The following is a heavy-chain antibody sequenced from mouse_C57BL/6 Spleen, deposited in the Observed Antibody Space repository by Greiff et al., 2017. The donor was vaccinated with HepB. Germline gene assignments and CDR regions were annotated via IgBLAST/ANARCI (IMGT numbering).Heavy chain of an antibody. D-gene: IGHD3-2*02. Sequence: DVKLQESGPGMVKPSQSLSLTCTVTGYSITSGYDWHWIRHFPGNKLEWMGYISYSGSTNYNPSLKSRISITHDTSKNHFFLKLNSVTTEDTATYYCARGGSGYYFDYWGQGTTLTVSS. V-gene: IGHV3-1*01. CDR2: ISYSGST. CDR1: GYSITSGYD. CDR3: ARGGSGYYFDY. J-gene: IGHJ2*01.